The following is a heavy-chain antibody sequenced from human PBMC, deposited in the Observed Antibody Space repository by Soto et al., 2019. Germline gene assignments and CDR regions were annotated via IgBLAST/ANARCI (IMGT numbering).Heavy chain of an antibody. D-gene: IGHD3-22*01. V-gene: IGHV3-23*01. CDR1: GFTFRNYA. CDR3: AKARPSGGYYYVEAFDV. CDR2: VSSTGTSP. Sequence: AGSMRLAWSASGFTFRNYALSWVRKSPGKGLEWVSGVSSTGTSPYYAGSVQGRFTISRDNSKNMFYLQMKSLRAEDTAIYYCAKARPSGGYYYVEAFDVWGQGTMVTVSS. J-gene: IGHJ3*01.